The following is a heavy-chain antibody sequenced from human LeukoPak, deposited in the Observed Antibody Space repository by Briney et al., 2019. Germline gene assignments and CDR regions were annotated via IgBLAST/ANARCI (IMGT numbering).Heavy chain of an antibody. CDR1: GFAFSTNW. Sequence: GGSLRLSCVASGFAFSTNWMNWVRQAPGEGLEWVANIGQGGSLVNYADSVKGRFSISRDNPRNSLFLQLNNLRAEDTAVYYCASSYLKHWGQGTLVTVSS. V-gene: IGHV3-7*01. CDR2: IGQGGSLV. CDR3: ASSYLKH. J-gene: IGHJ1*01.